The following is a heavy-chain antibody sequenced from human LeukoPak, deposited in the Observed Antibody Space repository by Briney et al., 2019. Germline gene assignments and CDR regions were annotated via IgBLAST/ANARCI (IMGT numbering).Heavy chain of an antibody. CDR1: GYTFTGYY. CDR2: INPNSGGT. D-gene: IGHD6-6*01. CDR3: ASRYSSSSLYYYYGMDV. V-gene: IGHV1-2*02. Sequence: GSVKFSCKASGYTFTGYYMHWVRQAPGQGLEWMGWINPNSGGTNYAQKFQGRVTMTRDTSISTAYMELSRLRSDDTAVYYCASRYSSSSLYYYYGMDVWGQGTTVTVSS. J-gene: IGHJ6*02.